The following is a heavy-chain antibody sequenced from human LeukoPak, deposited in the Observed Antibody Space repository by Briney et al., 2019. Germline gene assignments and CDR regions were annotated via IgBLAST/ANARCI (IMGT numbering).Heavy chain of an antibody. CDR3: ARGRTYRSSSWFDP. Sequence: SETLSLTCTVSGGSISSYYWSWIRQPPGKGLEWIGYIYYSGSTNYNPSLKSRVTISVDTSKNQFSLKLSSVTAADTAVYYCARGRTYRSSSWFDPWGQGTLVTVSS. V-gene: IGHV4-59*01. D-gene: IGHD6-6*01. CDR1: GGSISSYY. J-gene: IGHJ5*02. CDR2: IYYSGST.